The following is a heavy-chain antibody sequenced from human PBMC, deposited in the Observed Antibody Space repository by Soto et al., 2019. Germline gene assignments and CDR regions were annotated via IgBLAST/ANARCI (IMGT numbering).Heavy chain of an antibody. CDR2: LHSGGDT. Sequence: EVQLVESGGGLVQPGGSLRLSCVASGIPVSSNYMTWVRQAPGKGLEWVSVLHSGGDTYYANSVKGRFTISRHDSTNTLFLQMNSLTAEETAVYYCARDGPYYYASRMDVWGQRTTVTVSS. V-gene: IGHV3-53*04. CDR3: ARDGPYYYASRMDV. CDR1: GIPVSSNY. D-gene: IGHD3-10*01. J-gene: IGHJ6*02.